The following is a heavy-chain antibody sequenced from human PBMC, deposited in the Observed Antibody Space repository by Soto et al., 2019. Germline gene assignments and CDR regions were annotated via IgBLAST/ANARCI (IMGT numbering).Heavy chain of an antibody. D-gene: IGHD2-2*01. CDR1: GFTFSTYN. CDR3: ATSLEVPWYYYGMDV. V-gene: IGHV3-21*01. CDR2: ISSSNTYK. J-gene: IGHJ6*02. Sequence: EVQLVESGGGLVKPGGSLRLSCAASGFTFSTYNMNWVRQVPGKGLEWVSSISSSNTYKDYADSAKGRFTISRDNARNSLYLQMNSLRAEDTAVYYCATSLEVPWYYYGMDVWGQGTTVTVSS.